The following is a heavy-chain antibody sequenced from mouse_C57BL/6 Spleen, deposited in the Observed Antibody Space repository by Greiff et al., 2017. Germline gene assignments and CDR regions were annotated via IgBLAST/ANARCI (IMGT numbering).Heavy chain of an antibody. CDR2: INPSTGGT. CDR1: GYSFTGYY. CDR3: ARRQLRLRLWDY. D-gene: IGHD3-2*02. J-gene: IGHJ2*01. Sequence: EVQLQQSGPELVKPGASVKISCKASGYSFTGYYMNWVKQSPEKSLEWIGEINPSTGGTTYNQKFKAKATLTVDKSSSTAYMQLKSLTSEDSAVXYCARRQLRLRLWDYWGQGTTLTVSS. V-gene: IGHV1-42*01.